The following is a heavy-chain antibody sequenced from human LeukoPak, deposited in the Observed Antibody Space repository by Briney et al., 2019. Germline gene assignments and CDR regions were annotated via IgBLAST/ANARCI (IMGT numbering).Heavy chain of an antibody. V-gene: IGHV1-18*01. J-gene: IGHJ4*02. CDR2: ISAYNGNT. CDR1: GYTFTSYG. CDR3: ARSPIVVVPAAMSD. Sequence: GASVKVSCTASGYTFTSYGISWVRQAPGQGLEWMGWISAYNGNTNYAQKLQGRVTMTTDTSTSTAYIELRSLRSDDTAVYYCARSPIVVVPAAMSDWGQGTLVTVSS. D-gene: IGHD2-2*01.